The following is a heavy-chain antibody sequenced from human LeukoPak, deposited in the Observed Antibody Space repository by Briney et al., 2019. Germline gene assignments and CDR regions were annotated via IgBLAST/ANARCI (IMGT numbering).Heavy chain of an antibody. CDR1: GFTVSNNY. J-gene: IGHJ4*01. D-gene: IGHD1-7*01. CDR3: ARGPLITGITD. Sequence: TGGSLRLSCADSGFTVSNNYMSWVRQAPGKGLEWVAVIYAGGSPYYADSVKGRFTISRDDSKNTLFLQMNSLRVEDTAVYHCARGPLITGITDWGQGTLVSVSS. CDR2: IYAGGSP. V-gene: IGHV3-53*01.